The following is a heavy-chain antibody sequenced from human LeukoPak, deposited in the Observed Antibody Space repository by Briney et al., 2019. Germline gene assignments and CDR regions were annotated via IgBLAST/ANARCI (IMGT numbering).Heavy chain of an antibody. CDR2: INPNSGGT. V-gene: IGHV1-2*02. CDR1: GYTFTGYY. CDR3: ASVIRGVIPETDY. J-gene: IGHJ4*02. D-gene: IGHD3-10*01. Sequence: ASVKVSCKASGYTFTGYYMHWVRQAPGQGLEWMGWINPNSGGTNYAQKFQGRVTMTRNTSISTAYMELSSLGSEDTAVYYCASVIRGVIPETDYWGQGTLVTVSS.